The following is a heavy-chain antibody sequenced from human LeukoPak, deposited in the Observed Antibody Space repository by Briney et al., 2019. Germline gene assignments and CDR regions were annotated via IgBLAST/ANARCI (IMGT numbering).Heavy chain of an antibody. J-gene: IGHJ4*02. CDR1: GGSISSSNW. Sequence: SETLSLTCAVSGGSISSSNWWSWVRQPPGKGLEWIGEIYHSGSTNYNPSLKSRVTISVDKSKNQFSLKLSSVTAADTAVYYCARSRYCSSTSCFNFDYWGQGTLVTVSS. V-gene: IGHV4-4*02. D-gene: IGHD2-2*01. CDR2: IYHSGST. CDR3: ARSRYCSSTSCFNFDY.